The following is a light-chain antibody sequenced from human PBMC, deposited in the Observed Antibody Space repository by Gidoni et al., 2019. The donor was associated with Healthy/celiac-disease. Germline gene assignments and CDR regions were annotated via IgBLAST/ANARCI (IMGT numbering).Light chain of an antibody. Sequence: EIVLTQSPATLSLSPGERATLSCRASQSVSSYLAWYKQKPGQAPRLLIYDASNRATSIPAWFSGSWSGTDFTLTISSLEPDDFAVYYCQQRSNWLFTFGPGTKVDIK. CDR1: QSVSSY. CDR3: QQRSNWLFT. V-gene: IGKV3-11*01. CDR2: DAS. J-gene: IGKJ3*01.